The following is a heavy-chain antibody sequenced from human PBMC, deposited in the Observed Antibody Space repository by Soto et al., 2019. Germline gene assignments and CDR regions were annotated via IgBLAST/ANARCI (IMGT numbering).Heavy chain of an antibody. V-gene: IGHV3-30*18. Sequence: QVKLVESGGGVVQPEKSLRLSCAASGFTFGSFGMHWVRQSPGTGLEWVAVISPYDGSEKYYAASVKGRFTISRDNSKDTLYLQMNSLRANDTAVYYWAKGPRYYYYYFMDVWGKGTTVTFAS. CDR2: ISPYDGSEK. CDR3: AKGPRYYYYYFMDV. CDR1: GFTFGSFG. J-gene: IGHJ6*03.